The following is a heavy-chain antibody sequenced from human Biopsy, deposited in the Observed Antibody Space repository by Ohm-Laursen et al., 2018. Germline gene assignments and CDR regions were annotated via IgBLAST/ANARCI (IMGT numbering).Heavy chain of an antibody. V-gene: IGHV4-59*08. CDR1: GGSISSYY. CDR2: VYYSGST. CDR3: GRREVVITHDAFDN. Sequence: SDTLSLTCTVSGGSISSYYWTWIRQPPGKGLEWIGDVYYSGSTNRNPSLKSRVTILVDTSKNQFSLKLNSVTAADTAVYYCGRREVVITHDAFDNWGQGTMVTVSS. D-gene: IGHD3-22*01. J-gene: IGHJ3*02.